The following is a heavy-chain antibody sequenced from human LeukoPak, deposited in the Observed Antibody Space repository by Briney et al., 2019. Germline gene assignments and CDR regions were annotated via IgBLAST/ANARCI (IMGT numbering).Heavy chain of an antibody. CDR1: GGSISSSNW. CDR3: ARLRGYSGYDVDY. V-gene: IGHV4-4*02. J-gene: IGHJ4*02. Sequence: SETLSLTCAVSGGSISSSNWWSWVRQPPGKGLEWIGEIYHSGSTNYNPSLKSRVTISVDKSKNQFSLKLSSVTAADTAVYYRARLRGYSGYDVDYWGQGTLVTVSS. D-gene: IGHD5-12*01. CDR2: IYHSGST.